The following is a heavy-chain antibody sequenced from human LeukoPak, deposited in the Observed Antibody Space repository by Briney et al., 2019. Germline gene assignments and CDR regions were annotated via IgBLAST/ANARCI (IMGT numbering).Heavy chain of an antibody. V-gene: IGHV3-48*01. Sequence: GGSLRLSCAASGFTFSSYSMNWVRQAPGKGLEWVSYISSSSSTIYYADSVKGRFTISRDNAKNSLYLQMNSLGAEDTAVYYCARDLRRRSPGWFDPWGQGTLVTVSS. CDR3: ARDLRRRSPGWFDP. CDR1: GFTFSSYS. D-gene: IGHD5-24*01. J-gene: IGHJ5*02. CDR2: ISSSSSTI.